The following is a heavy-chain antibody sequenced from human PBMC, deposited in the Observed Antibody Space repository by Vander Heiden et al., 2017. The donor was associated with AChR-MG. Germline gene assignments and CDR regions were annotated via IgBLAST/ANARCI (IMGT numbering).Heavy chain of an antibody. V-gene: IGHV4-34*01. CDR2: IDHSGTT. CDR1: GESFSDYY. J-gene: IGHJ6*02. Sequence: QVQLQQWGAGLLKPSETLSLTCASSGESFSDYYWSWIRQPPGKGMEWIGEIDHSGTTNYNPSLKSRVTVSVETSKNQFSPNLTSVTAADTAVYYCARVMGLRRYNYYYGMDVWGQGTPVTVSS. CDR3: ARVMGLRRYNYYYGMDV. D-gene: IGHD2-8*01.